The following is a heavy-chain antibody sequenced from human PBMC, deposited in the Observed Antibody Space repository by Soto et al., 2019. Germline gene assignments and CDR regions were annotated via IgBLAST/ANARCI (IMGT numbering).Heavy chain of an antibody. CDR1: GGTFSSYA. CDR2: IIPIFGTA. CDR3: HRGLRDFDWTARDHDMDG. D-gene: IGHD3-9*01. Sequence: SVKVSCKASGGTFSSYAISWVRQAPGQGLEWMGGIIPIFGTASYAQKFQGRVTITADESTSTAYMELSSLRSEDTAVYYCHRGLRDFDWTARDHDMDGWGKETTVTV. V-gene: IGHV1-69*13. J-gene: IGHJ6*04.